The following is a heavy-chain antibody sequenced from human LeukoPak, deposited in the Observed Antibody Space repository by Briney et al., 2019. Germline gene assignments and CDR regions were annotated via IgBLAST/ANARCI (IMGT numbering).Heavy chain of an antibody. Sequence: PSETLSLTCAVSGGSISSGGYSWSWIRQPPGKGLEWIGEINHSGSTNYNPSLKSRVTISVDTSKNQFSLRLSSVTAADTAVYYCARGLDGSGSYGPLPDYWGQGTLVTVSS. V-gene: IGHV4-30-2*01. D-gene: IGHD3-10*01. CDR1: GGSISSGGYS. CDR3: ARGLDGSGSYGPLPDY. J-gene: IGHJ4*02. CDR2: INHSGST.